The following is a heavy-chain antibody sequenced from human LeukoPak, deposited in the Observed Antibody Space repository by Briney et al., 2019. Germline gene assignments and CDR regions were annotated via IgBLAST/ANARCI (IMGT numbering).Heavy chain of an antibody. V-gene: IGHV1-3*01. D-gene: IGHD2-21*01. CDR1: GYIFTKCV. Sequence: ASVKVSCKASGYIFTKCVVHWVRQAPGQRPEWMGWIKAGNGDTKYSQNFQDRLTITRDTSANTVYMELSSLTSEDTALYYCARDDCGDTCYPGGYWGQGTLVTVSS. CDR2: IKAGNGDT. J-gene: IGHJ4*02. CDR3: ARDDCGDTCYPGGY.